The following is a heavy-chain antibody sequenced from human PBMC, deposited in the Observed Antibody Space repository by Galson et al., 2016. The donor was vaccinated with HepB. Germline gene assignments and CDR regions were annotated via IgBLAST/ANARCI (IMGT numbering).Heavy chain of an antibody. J-gene: IGHJ4*02. CDR1: GFTFSSYV. D-gene: IGHD2-21*01. CDR3: TRDPASYN. Sequence: SLRLSCAASGFTFSSYVMSWVRQAPGKGLEWVSVISGSGGSTYYADSVKGRFTISRDNSKNTMYLQMNSLRVDDTALYYCTRDPASYNWGQGTLVLVSS. CDR2: ISGSGGST. V-gene: IGHV3-23*01.